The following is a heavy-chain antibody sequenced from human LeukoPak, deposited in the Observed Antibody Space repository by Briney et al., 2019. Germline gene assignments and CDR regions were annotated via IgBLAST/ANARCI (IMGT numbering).Heavy chain of an antibody. V-gene: IGHV5-51*01. CDR2: IYPGDSDT. J-gene: IGHJ4*02. CDR3: ARQGGYYDSSGYYPPGDY. CDR1: GYSFTSYW. Sequence: GESLKISCKGSGYSFTSYWIGWVRQMPGKGLEWMGIIYPGDSDTRYSPSFQGQVTISADKSISTAYLQWSSLKASDTAMYYCARQGGYYDSSGYYPPGDYWGQGTLVTVSS. D-gene: IGHD3-22*01.